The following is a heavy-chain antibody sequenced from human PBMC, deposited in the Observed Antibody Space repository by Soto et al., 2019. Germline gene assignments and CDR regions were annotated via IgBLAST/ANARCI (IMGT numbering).Heavy chain of an antibody. V-gene: IGHV4-4*07. CDR3: ARDIGSYAYGEGY. CDR2: VYSSGTT. D-gene: IGHD3-10*01. CDR1: GGSINSYW. Sequence: SETLSLTCSVPGGSINSYWWSWIRQPAGKGLEWIGRVYSSGTTDYNPSLNSRATLSVETSKNQFSLKLSSVTAADTAVYYCARDIGSYAYGEGYWGQGIQVTVSS. J-gene: IGHJ4*02.